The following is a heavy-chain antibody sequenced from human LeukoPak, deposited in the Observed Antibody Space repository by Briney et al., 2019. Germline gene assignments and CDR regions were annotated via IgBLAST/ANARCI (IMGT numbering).Heavy chain of an antibody. CDR2: ISRDGSTV. V-gene: IGHV3-48*03. Sequence: GGSLRLSCAGSGFTFRNYEMSWVRQAPGRGLEWVSHISRDGSTVYYRDSVKGRFTISRDNVKNSLYLQMNSLRVEDTGVYYCARDLGDWYTSGFDDWGQGSLVIVSS. CDR1: GFTFRNYE. D-gene: IGHD3-16*01. CDR3: ARDLGDWYTSGFDD. J-gene: IGHJ4*02.